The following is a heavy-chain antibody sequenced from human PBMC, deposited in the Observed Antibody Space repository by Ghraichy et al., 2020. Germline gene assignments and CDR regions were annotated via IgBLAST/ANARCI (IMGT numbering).Heavy chain of an antibody. CDR3: AREGYCSSTSCYIRWFDP. CDR1: GYTFTSYA. Sequence: ASVKVSCKASGYTFTSYAMHWVRQAPGQRLEWMGWINAGNGNTKYSQKFQGRVTITRDTSASTAYMELSSLRSEDTAVYYCAREGYCSSTSCYIRWFDPWGQGTLVTVSS. V-gene: IGHV1-3*01. D-gene: IGHD2-2*02. J-gene: IGHJ5*02. CDR2: INAGNGNT.